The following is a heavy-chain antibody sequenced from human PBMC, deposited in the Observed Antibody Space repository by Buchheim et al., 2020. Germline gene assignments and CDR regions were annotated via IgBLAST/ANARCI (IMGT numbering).Heavy chain of an antibody. Sequence: QVQLVQSGAEVKKPGASVKVACKAAGYTFTDYYVDWVRQAPGEGLEWMGWINPKSGGTNYAQKFQGWVTMSRDTSISTASLELSRLRSDDTAVYYCARQNDYYDTSGHYNDYWGQGTL. J-gene: IGHJ4*02. D-gene: IGHD3-22*01. CDR2: INPKSGGT. CDR1: GYTFTDYY. CDR3: ARQNDYYDTSGHYNDY. V-gene: IGHV1-2*04.